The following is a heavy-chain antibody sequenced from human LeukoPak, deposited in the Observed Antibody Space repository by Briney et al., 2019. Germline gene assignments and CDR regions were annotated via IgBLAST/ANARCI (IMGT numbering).Heavy chain of an antibody. V-gene: IGHV3-53*01. CDR2: IYSGGST. Sequence: GGSLRLSCAASGFTVSSNYMSWVRQAPGKGLEWVSVIYSGGSTYYADSVKGRFTISRDNSKNTLYLQMNSLRAEDTAVYYCAREGTLANPFDYWGQGTLVTVSS. D-gene: IGHD3-10*01. CDR1: GFTVSSNY. CDR3: AREGTLANPFDY. J-gene: IGHJ4*02.